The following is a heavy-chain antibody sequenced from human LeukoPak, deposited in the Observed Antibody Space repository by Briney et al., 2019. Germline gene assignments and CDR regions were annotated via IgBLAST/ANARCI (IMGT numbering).Heavy chain of an antibody. J-gene: IGHJ4*02. CDR2: IWYDGTNK. CDR1: GFTFSSYG. D-gene: IGHD2-21*02. V-gene: IGHV3-33*01. Sequence: GRSLRLSCAASGFTFSSYGMHWVRQAPDKGLEWVAVIWYDGTNKYYADSVKGRFTISRDNSKNTLYPQMNSLRAEDTAVYYCARIGGDRHPIEYWGQGTLVTVSS. CDR3: ARIGGDRHPIEY.